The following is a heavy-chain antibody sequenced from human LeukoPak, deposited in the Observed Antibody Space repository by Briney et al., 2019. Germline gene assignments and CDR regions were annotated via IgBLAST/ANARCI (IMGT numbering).Heavy chain of an antibody. CDR2: ISGYGDSK. CDR1: GFTFANYA. V-gene: IGHV3-23*01. D-gene: IGHD3-10*02. Sequence: GGSLRLSCAASGFTFANYATSWVRQAPGKGLEWVSGISGYGDSKYYAASVNGRFTISRDNSKNTLYLQMNSLGAEDTAVYYCAKARTDMFSLSWFDYWGQGTLVTVPS. J-gene: IGHJ4*02. CDR3: AKARTDMFSLSWFDY.